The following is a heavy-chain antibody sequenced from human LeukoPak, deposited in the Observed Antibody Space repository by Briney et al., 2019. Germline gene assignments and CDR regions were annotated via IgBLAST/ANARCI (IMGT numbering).Heavy chain of an antibody. CDR1: GFTFSSYA. Sequence: GGSLRLSCAASGFTFSSYAMSWVRQAPGKGLEWVSAISGSGARTYYADSVKGRFTISRDNSKNTLYLQMNSLRAEDTAIYYCAKPVRGLDSDGFDIWGQGTMVTVSS. V-gene: IGHV3-23*01. CDR2: ISGSGART. J-gene: IGHJ3*02. CDR3: AKPVRGLDSDGFDI. D-gene: IGHD3/OR15-3a*01.